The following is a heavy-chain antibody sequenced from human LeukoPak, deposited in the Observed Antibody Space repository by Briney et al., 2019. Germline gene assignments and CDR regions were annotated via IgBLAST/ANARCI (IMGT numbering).Heavy chain of an antibody. CDR3: ARDQETYLPKD. CDR1: GGSISSGDYY. Sequence: PSETLSLTCTVSGGSISSGDYYWSWIRQPPGKGLEWIVYIYYSGSTYYNPSLKSRVTISVDTSKNQFSLKLSSVTAADTAVYYCARDQETYLPKDWGQGTLVTVSS. CDR2: IYYSGST. J-gene: IGHJ4*02. V-gene: IGHV4-30-4*08.